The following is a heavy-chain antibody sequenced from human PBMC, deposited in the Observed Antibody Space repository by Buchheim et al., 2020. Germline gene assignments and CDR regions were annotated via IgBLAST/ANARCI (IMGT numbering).Heavy chain of an antibody. D-gene: IGHD6-19*01. CDR1: GFTFPNNG. CDR3: ARGGGWTDF. V-gene: IGHV3-7*01. CDR2: VKKEGSET. Sequence: EVQLVESGGGLVQPGGSLRLSFAASGFTFPNNGRSGVRHPPGKGLEWVASVKKEGSETYYGVFARGRFPISRDNAKTSLFLQMNSLRAEDTAVYFCARGGGWTDFWGQGA. J-gene: IGHJ4*02.